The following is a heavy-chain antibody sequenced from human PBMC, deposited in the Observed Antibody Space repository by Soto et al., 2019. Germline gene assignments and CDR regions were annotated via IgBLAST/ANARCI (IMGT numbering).Heavy chain of an antibody. Sequence: ASVKVSCKASGYIFSDYYMHWVRQAPGQGLECMGWINPNSGDTIYAQKFQGRVTVTGDPSISTAYMELSRLTSDDTAVYYCVRGRAVAGSNDEAFDLWGQGTMVTVSS. V-gene: IGHV1-2*02. CDR3: VRGRAVAGSNDEAFDL. J-gene: IGHJ3*01. D-gene: IGHD6-19*01. CDR1: GYIFSDYY. CDR2: INPNSGDT.